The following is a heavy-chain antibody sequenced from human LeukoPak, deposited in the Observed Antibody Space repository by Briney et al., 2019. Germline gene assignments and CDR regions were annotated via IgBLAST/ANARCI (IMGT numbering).Heavy chain of an antibody. D-gene: IGHD3-16*01. Sequence: QTGGSLRLSCAAAGFTFTNYAMSWVRQAPGKGLEWVSGVSGSGGSTFYADSVRGRFTISRDNSKNTVSLQMESLRAEDTALYYCAKDYAVGSIDYWGQGTLVTVSS. CDR1: GFTFTNYA. V-gene: IGHV3-23*01. CDR3: AKDYAVGSIDY. CDR2: VSGSGGST. J-gene: IGHJ4*02.